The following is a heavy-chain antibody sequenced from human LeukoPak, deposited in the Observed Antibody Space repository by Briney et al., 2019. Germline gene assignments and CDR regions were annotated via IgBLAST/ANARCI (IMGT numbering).Heavy chain of an antibody. D-gene: IGHD3-22*01. J-gene: IGHJ4*02. Sequence: PGGSLRLSCAASGFTFSSYAMHWVRQAPGKGLEWVAVISYDGSNKYYADSVKGRFTISRDNSKNTLYLQMNSLRAEDTAVYYCAKDAAYYYDSSGLPYWGQGTLVTVSS. V-gene: IGHV3-30-3*01. CDR1: GFTFSSYA. CDR3: AKDAAYYYDSSGLPY. CDR2: ISYDGSNK.